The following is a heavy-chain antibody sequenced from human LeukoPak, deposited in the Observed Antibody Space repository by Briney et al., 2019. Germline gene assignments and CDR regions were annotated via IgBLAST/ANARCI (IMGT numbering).Heavy chain of an antibody. Sequence: GGSLRLSCAASGFSFSEYSIMWVRQAPGRELEWVSYIRDTIMYYADSVKGRFTISRDNAKNSLYLQMNSLRAEDTAVYYCARDQTYYDFWSGYDSPFDYWGQGTLVTVSS. V-gene: IGHV3-11*04. D-gene: IGHD3-3*01. CDR2: IRDTIM. CDR1: GFSFSEYS. J-gene: IGHJ4*02. CDR3: ARDQTYYDFWSGYDSPFDY.